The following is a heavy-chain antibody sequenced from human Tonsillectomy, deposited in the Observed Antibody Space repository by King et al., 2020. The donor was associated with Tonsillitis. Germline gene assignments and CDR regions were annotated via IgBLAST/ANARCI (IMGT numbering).Heavy chain of an antibody. CDR2: ISYDGNNK. D-gene: IGHD3-10*01. CDR3: AKDKWGFGELLPRTSYHAVDF. V-gene: IGHV3-30*18. J-gene: IGHJ6*02. CDR1: GFTFDNYG. Sequence: VQLVESGGGVAQPGRSLRLSCTVSGFTFDNYGMHWVRQAPGKGLEWVSVISYDGNNKYYGDSVKGRFTISRDNSKNKLYLQMHSLKVDDTAVYYCAKDKWGFGELLPRTSYHAVDFWGQGTSVTVSS.